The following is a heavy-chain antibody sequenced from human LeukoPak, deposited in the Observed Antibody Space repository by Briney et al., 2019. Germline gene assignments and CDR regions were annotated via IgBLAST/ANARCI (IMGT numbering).Heavy chain of an antibody. V-gene: IGHV4-38-2*01. J-gene: IGHJ5*02. CDR2: IYHSRST. CDR3: ARRGISPFDP. Sequence: SETLSLTCAVSGYSISSGYYWGWIRQPPGKGLEWIGSIYHSRSTYYNPSLKSRVTISVDTSKNQFSLKLSSVTAADTAVYYCARRGISPFDPWGQGTLVTVSS. D-gene: IGHD1-26*01. CDR1: GYSISSGYY.